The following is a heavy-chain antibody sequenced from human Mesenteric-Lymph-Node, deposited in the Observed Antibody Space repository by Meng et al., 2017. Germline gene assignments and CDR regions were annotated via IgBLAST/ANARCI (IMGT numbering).Heavy chain of an antibody. D-gene: IGHD1-26*01. CDR2: IYTSGST. CDR3: ARGGKVGATTYFQH. J-gene: IGHJ1*01. V-gene: IGHV4-4*07. Sequence: SETLSLTCTVSGGSISSYYWSWIRQPAGKGLEWIGRIYTSGSTNYNPSLKSRVTMSVDTSKNQFSLKLSSVTAADTAVYYCARGGKVGATTYFQHWGQGTLVTVSS. CDR1: GGSISSYY.